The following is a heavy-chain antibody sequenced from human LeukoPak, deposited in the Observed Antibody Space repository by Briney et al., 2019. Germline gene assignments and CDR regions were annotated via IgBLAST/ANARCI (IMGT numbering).Heavy chain of an antibody. J-gene: IGHJ4*02. CDR2: ISWDGGST. CDR3: AKGAHYYGSGSYSDY. Sequence: GGSLRLSCVASGFTFDDYAIHWVRQAPGKGLEWVPLISWDGGSTYYADSVKGRFTISRDNSKNSLYLQMNSLRAEDTALYYCAKGAHYYGSGSYSDYWGQGTLVTVSS. V-gene: IGHV3-43D*03. D-gene: IGHD3-10*01. CDR1: GFTFDDYA.